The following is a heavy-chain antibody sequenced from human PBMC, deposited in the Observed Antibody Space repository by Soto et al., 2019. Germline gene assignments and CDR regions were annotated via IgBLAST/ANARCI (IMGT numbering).Heavy chain of an antibody. CDR2: IYWDEDK. V-gene: IGHV2-5*02. CDR3: AHDHYDSRRGFDP. J-gene: IGHJ5*02. D-gene: IGHD3-3*01. Sequence: QITLKESGPTLVKPTQTLTLTCTFSGFSLTTRGVGVGWIRQPPGKALEWLGIIYWDEDKRYNPSLKNRLTITTDTSKNQVVLIMTNMDPVDTATYYCAHDHYDSRRGFDPWGQGTLVTVSS. CDR1: GFSLTTRGVG.